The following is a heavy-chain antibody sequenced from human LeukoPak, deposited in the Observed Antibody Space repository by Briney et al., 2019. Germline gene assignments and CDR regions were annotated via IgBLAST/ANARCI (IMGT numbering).Heavy chain of an antibody. CDR2: ISSGSSTI. CDR1: GFTFSSYS. CDR3: TRRLDD. Sequence: GGSLRLSCAVSGFTFSSYSMNWVRQAPGKGLEWVSYISSGSSTIYYADSVKGRFTISRDNAQNSLYLQMNGLRVEDTAVYYCTRRLDDWGQGTLVTVSS. D-gene: IGHD3-16*01. J-gene: IGHJ4*02. V-gene: IGHV3-48*04.